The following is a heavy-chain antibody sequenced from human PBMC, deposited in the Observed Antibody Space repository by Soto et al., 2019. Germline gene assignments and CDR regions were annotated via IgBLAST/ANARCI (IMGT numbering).Heavy chain of an antibody. J-gene: IGHJ4*02. Sequence: QVQLQQWGAGLLKPSETLSLTCAVYGGSFSGYYWNWIRQPPGKGLEWIGEINHSGRTNYNPSLRSRVTISVDTSKNQCSLRLSSVTAADTAVYYCARGYGRTFDYWGQGTLVTVSS. CDR3: ARGYGRTFDY. CDR1: GGSFSGYY. D-gene: IGHD3-10*01. V-gene: IGHV4-34*01. CDR2: INHSGRT.